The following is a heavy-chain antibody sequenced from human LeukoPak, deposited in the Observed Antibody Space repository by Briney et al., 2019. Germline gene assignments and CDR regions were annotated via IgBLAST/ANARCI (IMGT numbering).Heavy chain of an antibody. CDR2: ISAYNGNT. CDR3: ARDGIEVLRFLEWSLDY. Sequence: ASVKVSCKASGYTFTSYGISWVRQAPGQGLEWMGWISAYNGNTNYAQKLQGRVTMTTDTSTSTAYMELRSLRSDDTAVYYCARDGIEVLRFLEWSLDYWGQGTLVTVS. D-gene: IGHD3-3*01. V-gene: IGHV1-18*01. CDR1: GYTFTSYG. J-gene: IGHJ4*02.